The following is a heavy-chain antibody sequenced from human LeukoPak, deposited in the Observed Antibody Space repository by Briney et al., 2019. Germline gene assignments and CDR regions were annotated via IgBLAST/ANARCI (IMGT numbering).Heavy chain of an antibody. D-gene: IGHD5-24*01. V-gene: IGHV4-39*01. Sequence: PSETLSLTCTVSGGSINSSSYYWGWIRQPPGKGLEWIGSIYYSGSTYYNPSLKSRVTISVDTSKNQFSLKLSSVTAADTAVYYCARHIWEMAPQDFDYWGQGTLVTVSS. J-gene: IGHJ4*02. CDR3: ARHIWEMAPQDFDY. CDR2: IYYSGST. CDR1: GGSINSSSYY.